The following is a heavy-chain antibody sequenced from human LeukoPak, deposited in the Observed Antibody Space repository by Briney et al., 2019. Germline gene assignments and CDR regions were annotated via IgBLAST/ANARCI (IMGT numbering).Heavy chain of an antibody. CDR2: IVGSSSNI. Sequence: GGSLRLSCTASGFSFSTYSMNWVRQAPGKGLEWVSYIVGSSSNIYYADTVKGRFTISRDNAKNSLYLQMDSLRAEDTAVYYCATDSPETAAFDYWGQGTLVTVSS. J-gene: IGHJ4*02. V-gene: IGHV3-48*04. CDR1: GFSFSTYS. CDR3: ATDSPETAAFDY. D-gene: IGHD1-1*01.